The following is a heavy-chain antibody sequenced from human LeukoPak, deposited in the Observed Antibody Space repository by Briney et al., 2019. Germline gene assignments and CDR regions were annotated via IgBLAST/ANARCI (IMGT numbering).Heavy chain of an antibody. D-gene: IGHD3-22*01. V-gene: IGHV4-4*08. Sequence: SETLSLTCSVSGGSISSHYWSWFRQPPGKGLEWIGYIYSSGSTDYHTSLKSRVTISVDTSNNQFSLKLGSVTAADTAVYYCARHSFYYGSTRDYFDYWGQGTLVTVSS. J-gene: IGHJ4*02. CDR2: IYSSGST. CDR3: ARHSFYYGSTRDYFDY. CDR1: GGSISSHY.